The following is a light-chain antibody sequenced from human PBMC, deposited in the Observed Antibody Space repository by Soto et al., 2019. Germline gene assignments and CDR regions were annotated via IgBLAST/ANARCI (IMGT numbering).Light chain of an antibody. CDR3: MSFDSSLSVV. V-gene: IGLV1-40*01. CDR1: SSNIGAGYD. Sequence: QSVLTQPPSVSGAPGQRVTISCTGSSSNIGAGYDVHWYQQLPGRAPKHLIYGNTNRPSGVPDRFSGSKSGTSASLAITGLQAEDEADYYCMSFDSSLSVVFGGGTKVTFL. CDR2: GNT. J-gene: IGLJ2*01.